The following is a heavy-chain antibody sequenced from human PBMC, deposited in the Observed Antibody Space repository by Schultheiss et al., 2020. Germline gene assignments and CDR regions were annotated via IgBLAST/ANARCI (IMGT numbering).Heavy chain of an antibody. V-gene: IGHV3-74*01. CDR1: GFTFSSYG. J-gene: IGHJ4*02. CDR2: IKSDGSST. Sequence: GGSLRLSCAASGFTFSSYGMHWVRQAPGKGLVWVSRIKSDGSSTSYADSVKGRFTISRDNAKNTLYLQMNSLRAEDTAVYYCAAVLYTSSQIDYWGQGTLVTVSS. D-gene: IGHD6-13*01. CDR3: AAVLYTSSQIDY.